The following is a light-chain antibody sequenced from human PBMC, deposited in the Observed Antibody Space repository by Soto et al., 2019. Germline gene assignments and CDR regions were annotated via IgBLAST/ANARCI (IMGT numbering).Light chain of an antibody. J-gene: IGLJ3*02. Sequence: QSVLTQPASVSESPGQSITISCTGTNSDVGSYNLVSWDQQHPGKAPKLIIYEGSKRPSGVSNRFSGSKSGNTASLTISWLQAEDEADYYCCSYAGTSAWVFGGGTKLTVL. CDR1: NSDVGSYNL. V-gene: IGLV2-23*01. CDR2: EGS. CDR3: CSYAGTSAWV.